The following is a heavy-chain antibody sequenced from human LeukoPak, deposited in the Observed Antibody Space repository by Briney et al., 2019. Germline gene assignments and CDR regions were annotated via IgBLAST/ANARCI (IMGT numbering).Heavy chain of an antibody. CDR3: AKDVKQWLVPSPIDY. V-gene: IGHV3-23*01. Sequence: GGSLRLSCAASGFTFSSYAMSWVRQAPGKGLEWVSAISGSGDNTNYADSVKGRFTISRDNSKDTLYLQMNSLRVEDTAIYYCAKDVKQWLVPSPIDYWGQGTLVTVSS. CDR1: GFTFSSYA. CDR2: ISGSGDNT. J-gene: IGHJ4*02. D-gene: IGHD6-19*01.